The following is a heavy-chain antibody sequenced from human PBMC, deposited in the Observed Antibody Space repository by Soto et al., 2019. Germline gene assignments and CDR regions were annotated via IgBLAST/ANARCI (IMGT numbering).Heavy chain of an antibody. CDR3: ARSEWVRSELGELSLGAFDI. CDR2: IYPGDSDT. V-gene: IGHV5-51*01. J-gene: IGHJ3*02. D-gene: IGHD3-16*02. CDR1: GYSFTSYW. Sequence: HGESLKISCKGSGYSFTSYWIGWVRQMPGKGLEWMGIIYPGDSDTRYSPSFQGQVTISADKSISTAYLQWSSLKASDTAMYYCARSEWVRSELGELSLGAFDIWGQGTMVTVSS.